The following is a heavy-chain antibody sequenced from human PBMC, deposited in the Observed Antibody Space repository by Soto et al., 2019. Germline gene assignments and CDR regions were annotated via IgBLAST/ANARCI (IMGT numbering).Heavy chain of an antibody. CDR2: IYYSGST. CDR1: GGSISSGDYY. V-gene: IGHV4-30-4*01. J-gene: IGHJ4*02. D-gene: IGHD2-15*01. CDR3: ARARGARYFDY. Sequence: NPSETLSLTCTVSGGSISSGDYYWSWIRQPPGKGLEWIGYIYYSGSTYYNPSLKSRVTISVDTSKNQFSLKLSSVTAADTAVYYCARARGARYFDYWGQGTQVTVSS.